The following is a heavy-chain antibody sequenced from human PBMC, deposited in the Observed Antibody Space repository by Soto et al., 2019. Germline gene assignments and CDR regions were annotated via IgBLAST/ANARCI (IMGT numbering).Heavy chain of an antibody. CDR2: IIPIFGTA. V-gene: IGHV1-69*06. CDR3: AREGRELISYYYYGMDV. CDR1: GGTFSSYA. Sequence: GASVKFYCKASGGTFSSYAISWVRQAPGQGLEWMGGIIPIFGTANYAQKFQGRVTITADKSTSTAYMELSSLRSEDTAVYYCAREGRELISYYYYGMDVWGQGTTVTVSS. D-gene: IGHD1-7*01. J-gene: IGHJ6*02.